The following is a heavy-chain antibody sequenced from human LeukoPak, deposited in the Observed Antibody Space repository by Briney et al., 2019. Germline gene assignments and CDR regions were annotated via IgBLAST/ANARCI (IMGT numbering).Heavy chain of an antibody. J-gene: IGHJ5*02. V-gene: IGHV3-74*01. CDR3: ARDRDSSGYYDWFDP. Sequence: GGSLRLSCAASGFTVSSYWMHWVRQAPGKGLVWVSRINSDGSSTSYADSVKGRFTISRDNAKNTLYLQMNSLRAEETAVYYCARDRDSSGYYDWFDPWGQGTLVTVSS. CDR1: GFTVSSYW. D-gene: IGHD3-22*01. CDR2: INSDGSST.